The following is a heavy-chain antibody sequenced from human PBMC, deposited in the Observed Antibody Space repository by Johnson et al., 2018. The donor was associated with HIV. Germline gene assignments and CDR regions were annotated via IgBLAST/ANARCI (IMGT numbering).Heavy chain of an antibody. Sequence: VQLVESGGVVVQPGGSLRLSCAASGFTFDDHSMHWVRQAPGKGLEWVSFISWDGGSTYYGDSVKGRFTVSRDNSKNSLYLQMNRLRTEDTAVYYCARGGDTACYDAFDIWGQGTMVTVSS. V-gene: IGHV3-43D*03. CDR3: ARGGDTACYDAFDI. CDR1: GFTFDDHS. D-gene: IGHD2-21*01. J-gene: IGHJ3*02. CDR2: ISWDGGST.